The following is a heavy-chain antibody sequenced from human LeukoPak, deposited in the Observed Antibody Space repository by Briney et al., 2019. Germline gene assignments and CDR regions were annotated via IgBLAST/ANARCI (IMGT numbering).Heavy chain of an antibody. CDR3: ARDRGPGYCSSTSCYGDAFDI. CDR2: IYYSGST. Sequence: SETLSLTCTVSGGPISSYYWSWIRQPPGKGLEWIGYIYYSGSTNYNPSLKSRVTISVDTSKNQFSLKLSSVTAADTAVYYCARDRGPGYCSSTSCYGDAFDIWGQGTMVTVSS. D-gene: IGHD2-2*03. V-gene: IGHV4-59*01. J-gene: IGHJ3*02. CDR1: GGPISSYY.